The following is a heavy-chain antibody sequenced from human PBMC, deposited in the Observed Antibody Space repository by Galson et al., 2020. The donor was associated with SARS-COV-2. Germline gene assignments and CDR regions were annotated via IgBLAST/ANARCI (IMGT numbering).Heavy chain of an antibody. Sequence: ASVKVSCKASGYTFTSYGISWVRQAPGQGLEWMGWISAYNGNTNYAQKLQGRVTMTTDTSTSTAYMELRSLRSDDTAVYYCAREAYSYYGSGKYDYWGQGTLVTVSS. J-gene: IGHJ4*02. D-gene: IGHD3-10*01. CDR3: AREAYSYYGSGKYDY. V-gene: IGHV1-18*01. CDR2: ISAYNGNT. CDR1: GYTFTSYG.